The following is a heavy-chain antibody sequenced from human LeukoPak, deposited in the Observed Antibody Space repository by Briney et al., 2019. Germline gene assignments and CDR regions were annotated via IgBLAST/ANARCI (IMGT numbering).Heavy chain of an antibody. D-gene: IGHD7-27*01. V-gene: IGHV3-21*04. J-gene: IGHJ3*02. CDR3: AKLGTRFTDDAFDI. CDR1: GFTFSSYS. Sequence: SGGSLRLSCAASGFTFSSYSMNWVRQAPGKGLEWVSSISSSSSYIYYADSVKGRFTISRDNAKNSLYLQMNSLRAEDTAVYYCAKLGTRFTDDAFDIWGQGTMVTVSS. CDR2: ISSSSSYI.